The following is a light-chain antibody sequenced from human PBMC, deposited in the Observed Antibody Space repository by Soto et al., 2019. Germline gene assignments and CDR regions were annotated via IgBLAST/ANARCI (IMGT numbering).Light chain of an antibody. V-gene: IGKV3-20*01. CDR3: QQYGSSPLT. Sequence: EIVLTQSPGTLSLSPGERATLSCRASQSVRIGYLAWHQQKPGQAPRLLIYGASRRATGIPDRFSGSGSGTDFTLTISRLEPEDFAVYYCQQYGSSPLTFGRGTKVDIK. J-gene: IGKJ4*01. CDR1: QSVRIGY. CDR2: GAS.